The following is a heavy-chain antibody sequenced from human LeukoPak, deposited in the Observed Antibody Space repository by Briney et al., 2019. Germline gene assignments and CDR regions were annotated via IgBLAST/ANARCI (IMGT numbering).Heavy chain of an antibody. CDR2: IRYDGSNK. V-gene: IGHV3-30*02. CDR3: AGQWLDADNWFDP. CDR1: GFTFSSYG. J-gene: IGHJ5*02. Sequence: GGSLRPSCAASGFTFSSYGVHWVRQAPGKGLEWVAFIRYDGSNKYYADSVKGRFTISRDNSKNTLYLQMNSLRAEDTAVYYCAGQWLDADNWFDPWGQGTLVTVSS. D-gene: IGHD6-19*01.